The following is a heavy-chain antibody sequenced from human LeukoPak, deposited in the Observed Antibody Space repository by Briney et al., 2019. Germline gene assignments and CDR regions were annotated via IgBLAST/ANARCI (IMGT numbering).Heavy chain of an antibody. Sequence: PEGSLRLSCAASGFTFSNAWMNWVRQAPGKGLEWVGRIKSRTDGGTTDYAAPVKGRFTISRDDSKNTLYLQMNSLKTEDTAVYYCTTDRGSYYMAYFDYWGQGTLVTVSS. CDR3: TTDRGSYYMAYFDY. CDR2: IKSRTDGGTT. D-gene: IGHD1-26*01. V-gene: IGHV3-15*07. J-gene: IGHJ4*02. CDR1: GFTFSNAW.